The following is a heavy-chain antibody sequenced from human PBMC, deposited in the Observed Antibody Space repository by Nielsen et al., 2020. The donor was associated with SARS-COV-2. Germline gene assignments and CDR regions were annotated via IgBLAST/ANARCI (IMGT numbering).Heavy chain of an antibody. CDR2: INHSGST. D-gene: IGHD6-13*01. CDR1: GGSFSGYY. V-gene: IGHV4-34*01. CDR3: ARAEAAAGFDAFDI. J-gene: IGHJ3*02. Sequence: GSLRLSCAVYGGSFSGYYWSWIRQPPGKGLEWIGEINHSGSTNYNPSLKSRVTISVDTSKNQFSLKLSSVTAADTAVYYCARAEAAAGFDAFDIWGQGTMVTVSS.